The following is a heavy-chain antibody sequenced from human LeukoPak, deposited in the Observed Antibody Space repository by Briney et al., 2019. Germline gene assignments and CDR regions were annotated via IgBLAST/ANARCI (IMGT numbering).Heavy chain of an antibody. CDR3: ASMYYYDSSGYYLY. D-gene: IGHD3-22*01. J-gene: IGHJ4*02. V-gene: IGHV4-59*08. CDR2: IYSSGTI. Sequence: SETLSLTCTVSSGSISSYYWSWIRQPPGRGLEWLGYIYSSGTINFNPSLKSRLTMSVDTSKNQFSLKLSSVTAADTAVYYCASMYYYDSSGYYLYWGQGTLVTVSS. CDR1: SGSISSYY.